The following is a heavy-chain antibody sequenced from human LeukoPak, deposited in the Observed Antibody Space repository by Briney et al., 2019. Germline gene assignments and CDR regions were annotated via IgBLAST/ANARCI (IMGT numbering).Heavy chain of an antibody. CDR2: VYPTGST. CDR1: GGSISSSSYS. V-gene: IGHV4-61*02. Sequence: PSETLSLTCTVSGGSISSSSYSWSWIRQPAGKGLEWIGRVYPTGSTNYNPSLKSRVTMSVDASNNQLSLRLTSVTAADTAVYYCARRTGSHLPNWFDPWGQGTLVTVSS. D-gene: IGHD3-10*01. J-gene: IGHJ5*02. CDR3: ARRTGSHLPNWFDP.